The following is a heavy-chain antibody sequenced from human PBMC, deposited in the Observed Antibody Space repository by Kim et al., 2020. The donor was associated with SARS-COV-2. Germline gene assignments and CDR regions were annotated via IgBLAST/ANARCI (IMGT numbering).Heavy chain of an antibody. CDR3: ASLRISQVLGAPYFDF. V-gene: IGHV4-31*02. CDR1: GDSIISNDHA. D-gene: IGHD3-10*01. Sequence: SETLSLTCTVSGDSIISNDHAWTWIRQLPGQGLEWFGYIHSGGKTSYNPSLKSRLSIYEDASENQFSLKVDSVTAADSAVYKSASLRISQVLGAPYFDFWGQGILVIVSS. J-gene: IGHJ4*02. CDR2: IHSGGKT.